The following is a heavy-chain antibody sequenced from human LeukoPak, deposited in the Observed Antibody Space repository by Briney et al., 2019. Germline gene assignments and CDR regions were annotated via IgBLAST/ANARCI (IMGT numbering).Heavy chain of an antibody. CDR2: ISYSGNT. CDR3: ARATSDYWNFNI. Sequence: SETLSLTCAVSGGSISSPNCYWAWIRQSPEKGLEYIGTISYSGNTWSNPSLSSRVSISADTSKNQFSLKLTSVTAADTAVYYCARATSDYWNFNIWGQGTVVTVSS. D-gene: IGHD3-3*01. CDR1: GGSISSPNCY. J-gene: IGHJ3*02. V-gene: IGHV4-39*01.